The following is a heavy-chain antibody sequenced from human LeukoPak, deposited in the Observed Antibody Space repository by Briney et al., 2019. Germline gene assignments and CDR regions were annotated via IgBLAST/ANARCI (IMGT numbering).Heavy chain of an antibody. J-gene: IGHJ6*02. CDR3: ARALFSGAYYDSSGSYYYYGMDV. Sequence: ASVKVSCKASGYTFTSYGISWVRQATGQGLEWMGWMNPNSGNTGYAQKFQGRVTMTRNTSISTAYMELSSLRSEDTAVYYCARALFSGAYYDSSGSYYYYGMDVWGQGTTVTVSS. CDR1: GYTFTSYG. CDR2: MNPNSGNT. D-gene: IGHD3-22*01. V-gene: IGHV1-8*02.